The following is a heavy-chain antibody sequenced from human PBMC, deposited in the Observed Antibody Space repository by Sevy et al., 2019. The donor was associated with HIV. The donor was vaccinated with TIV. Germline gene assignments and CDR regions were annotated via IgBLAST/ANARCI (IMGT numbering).Heavy chain of an antibody. D-gene: IGHD2-2*01. CDR3: AREKGGGIVVVPAGDAFDI. V-gene: IGHV1-2*02. J-gene: IGHJ3*02. CDR1: GYTFTGYY. CDR2: INPNSGGT. Sequence: ASVKVSCKASGYTFTGYYMHWVRQAPGQGLEWMGWINPNSGGTNYAQKFQGRVTMTRDTSTSTAYMELSRLRSDDTAVYYCAREKGGGIVVVPAGDAFDIWGQGTMVTVSS.